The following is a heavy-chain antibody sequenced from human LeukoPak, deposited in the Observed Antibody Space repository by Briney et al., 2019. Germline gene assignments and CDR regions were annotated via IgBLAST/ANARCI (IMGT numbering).Heavy chain of an antibody. CDR2: INHSGST. V-gene: IGHV4-34*01. J-gene: IGHJ4*02. Sequence: SETLPLTCAVYGGSFSGYYWSWIRQPPGKGLEWIGEINHSGSTNYNPSLKSRVTISVDTSKNQFSLKLSSVTAADTAVYYCARGLYDYVWGSYRYTPPQYFDYWGQGTLFTVSS. CDR3: ARGLYDYVWGSYRYTPPQYFDY. CDR1: GGSFSGYY. D-gene: IGHD3-16*02.